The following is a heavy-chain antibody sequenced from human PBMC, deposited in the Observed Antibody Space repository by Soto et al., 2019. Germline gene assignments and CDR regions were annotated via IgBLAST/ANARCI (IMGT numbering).Heavy chain of an antibody. CDR3: ARVDIVWGYAMDV. Sequence: QVTLKESGPVLVKPTEPLTLTCTVSGFSLSDARMGVSWIRQPPGKALEWLAHVFPSDEKSYSTSLRTRLTISKDTSKSQVVLTMINMDPVDTATYYCARVDIVWGYAMDVWGQGTTVTVSS. D-gene: IGHD5-12*01. J-gene: IGHJ6*02. CDR1: GFSLSDARMG. V-gene: IGHV2-26*01. CDR2: VFPSDEK.